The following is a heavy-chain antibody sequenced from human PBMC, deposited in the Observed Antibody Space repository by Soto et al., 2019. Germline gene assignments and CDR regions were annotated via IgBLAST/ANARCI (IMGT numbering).Heavy chain of an antibody. CDR2: IYSGKT. J-gene: IGHJ4*02. Sequence: PSETLSLTCSLSGASITSTTYFWAWIRQPPAKGLEWVGSIYSGKTHSNPPLKSRTKISVDRSRNQCSLQVSSVTATDTAVYYCAKIRPRTGRFDYWGQGTVVTVSS. CDR3: AKIRPRTGRFDY. V-gene: IGHV4-39*01. CDR1: GASITSTTYF.